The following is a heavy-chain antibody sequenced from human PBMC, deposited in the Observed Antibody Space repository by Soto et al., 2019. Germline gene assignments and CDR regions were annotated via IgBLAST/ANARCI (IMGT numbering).Heavy chain of an antibody. V-gene: IGHV1-69*04. CDR1: GGTFSSYT. CDR2: IIPILGIA. CDR3: ARDDSSGWQYFDY. J-gene: IGHJ4*02. Sequence: SVKVSCKASGGTFSSYTISWVRQAPGQGLEWMGRIIPILGIANYAQKFQGRVTITADKSTSTAYMELSSLRSEDTAVYYCARDDSSGWQYFDYWGQGTLVTVSS. D-gene: IGHD6-19*01.